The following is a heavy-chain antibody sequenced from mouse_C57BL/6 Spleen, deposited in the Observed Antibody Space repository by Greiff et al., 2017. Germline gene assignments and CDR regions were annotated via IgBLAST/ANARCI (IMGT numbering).Heavy chain of an antibody. CDR3: ARGGGTLGFDY. V-gene: IGHV1-69*01. CDR1: GYTFTSYW. D-gene: IGHD4-1*01. CDR2: IDPSDSYT. J-gene: IGHJ2*01. Sequence: VKLQQSGAELVMPGASVKLSCKASGYTFTSYWMHWVKQRPGQGLEWIGEIDPSDSYTNYNQKFKGKSTLTVDKSSSTAYMQLSSLTSEDSAVYYCARGGGTLGFDYWGQGTTLTVSS.